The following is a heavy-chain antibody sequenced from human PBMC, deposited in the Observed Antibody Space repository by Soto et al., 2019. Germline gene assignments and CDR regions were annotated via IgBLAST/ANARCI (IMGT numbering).Heavy chain of an antibody. V-gene: IGHV4-30-2*01. Sequence: QLQLQESGSGLVKPSQTLSLTCAVSGGSISSGGYSWSWIRQPPGKGLEWIGYIYHSGSTYYNPSLKSRVTISVDRAKNQFTLKLSSVTAADTAVYYCARDSVSCTHGVCYNYGMDVWGQGTTVTVSS. J-gene: IGHJ6*02. CDR3: ARDSVSCTHGVCYNYGMDV. CDR1: GGSISSGGYS. CDR2: IYHSGST. D-gene: IGHD2-8*01.